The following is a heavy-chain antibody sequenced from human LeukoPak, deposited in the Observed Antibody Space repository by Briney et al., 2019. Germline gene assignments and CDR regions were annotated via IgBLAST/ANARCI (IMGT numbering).Heavy chain of an antibody. D-gene: IGHD3-22*01. CDR3: TKERGGGGRRINLMVGGYGP. CDR1: GFTFSSYA. Sequence: GSLRLSCAASGFTFSSYAMHWVRQAPGKGLEWVAATSYHGRDKYYADAVSGRFTISRDNSKNTLHLEMNSLRTDDTAVYYCTKERGGGGRRINLMVGGYGPWGQGTQVTVSS. V-gene: IGHV3-30*04. J-gene: IGHJ5*02. CDR2: TSYHGRDK.